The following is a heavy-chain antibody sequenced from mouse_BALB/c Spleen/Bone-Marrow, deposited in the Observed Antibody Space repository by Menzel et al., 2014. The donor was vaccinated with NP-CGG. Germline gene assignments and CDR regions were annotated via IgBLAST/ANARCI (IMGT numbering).Heavy chain of an antibody. D-gene: IGHD2-13*01. CDR2: IRNKANGYTT. J-gene: IGHJ3*01. CDR1: GFTFTDYY. CDR3: ARVYFDDYEAWFAY. Sequence: EVQVVESGGGLVQPGGSLRLSCATSGFTFTDYYMSWVRQPPGKALEWLGFIRNKANGYTTEYSASVKGRFTISRDNSQSILFLQMNTLGTEDSAIYYCARVYFDDYEAWFAYWGQGTLVTVSA. V-gene: IGHV7-3*02.